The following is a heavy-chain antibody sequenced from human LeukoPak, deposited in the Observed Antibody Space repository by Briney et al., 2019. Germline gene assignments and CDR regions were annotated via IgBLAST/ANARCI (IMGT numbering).Heavy chain of an antibody. J-gene: IGHJ4*02. CDR1: GYTLTEYS. Sequence: VSVKVSCKASGYTLTEYSMHWVRQAPGQGPQWMGDINPHSGATNYAQTFQGRVTMPLDTSINTAYMDLIRLKIDDTAIYFCARGAKVGATFDYWGQGTLLTVSS. D-gene: IGHD1-26*01. CDR2: INPHSGAT. CDR3: ARGAKVGATFDY. V-gene: IGHV1-2*02.